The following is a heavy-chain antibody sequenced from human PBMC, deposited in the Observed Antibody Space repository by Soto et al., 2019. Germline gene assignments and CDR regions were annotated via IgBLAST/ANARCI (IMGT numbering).Heavy chain of an antibody. D-gene: IGHD2-15*01. V-gene: IGHV1-3*01. Sequence: SVKVSCKASGYTFTSYAMHWVRQAPGQRLEWMGWINAGNGNTKYSQKFQGRVTITRDTSASTAYMELSSLRSEDTAVYYCARSLVVVAATDYYGMDVWGQGTTVTVSS. J-gene: IGHJ6*02. CDR1: GYTFTSYA. CDR3: ARSLVVVAATDYYGMDV. CDR2: INAGNGNT.